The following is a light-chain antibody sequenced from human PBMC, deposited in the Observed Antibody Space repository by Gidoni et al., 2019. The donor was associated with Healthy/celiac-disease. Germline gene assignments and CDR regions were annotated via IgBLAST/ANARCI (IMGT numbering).Light chain of an antibody. V-gene: IGKV1-39*01. CDR2: AAS. Sequence: DIQMTQSPSSLSASVGDRVTITCRASQSISSYLNWYQQKPGKAPKLLIYAASSLQSWVPSRFSGSGSGTAFTLTISILLPEDFATYYCQQSYSTPPYTFGQGTKLEIK. CDR1: QSISSY. J-gene: IGKJ2*01. CDR3: QQSYSTPPYT.